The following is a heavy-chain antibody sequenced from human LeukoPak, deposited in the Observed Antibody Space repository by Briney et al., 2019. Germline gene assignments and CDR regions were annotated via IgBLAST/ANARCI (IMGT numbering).Heavy chain of an antibody. CDR2: MNPNSGNT. Sequence: ASVKVSCKASGYTFTSYDINWVRQATGQGLEWMGWMNPNSGNTGYAQKFQGRVTITRNTSISTAYMELSSLRSVDTAVYYCARLASRGRWPTLDYYMDVWGKGTTVTVSS. CDR3: ARLASRGRWPTLDYYMDV. D-gene: IGHD4-23*01. J-gene: IGHJ6*03. V-gene: IGHV1-8*03. CDR1: GYTFTSYD.